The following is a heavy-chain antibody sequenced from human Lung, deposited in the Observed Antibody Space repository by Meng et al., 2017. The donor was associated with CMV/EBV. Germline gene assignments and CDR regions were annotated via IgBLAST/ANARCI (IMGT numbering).Heavy chain of an antibody. D-gene: IGHD4-23*01. Sequence: GGSLRPSCAASGFSFTEYGMHWVRQTPDKGLEWVAFIRMDESDKFYGASVKGRFTISRDMSRKTLFLQMNSLRTDDTGVYYCAKDDPVVAIWGQGTRVTCAS. CDR1: GFSFTEYG. J-gene: IGHJ4*02. CDR3: AKDDPVVAI. CDR2: IRMDESDK. V-gene: IGHV3-30*02.